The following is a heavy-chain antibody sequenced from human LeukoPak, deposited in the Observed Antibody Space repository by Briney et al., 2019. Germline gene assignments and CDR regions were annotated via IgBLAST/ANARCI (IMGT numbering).Heavy chain of an antibody. V-gene: IGHV1-69*04. CDR2: SIPIFGMA. D-gene: IGHD2-15*01. CDR1: GGTFSSYA. J-gene: IGHJ4*02. Sequence: SVKVSCKASGGTFSSYAISWVRQAPGQGLEWMGRSIPIFGMANYAQKFQGRVTITADKSTSTAYMELSSLRSEDTAVYYCARACSGGSCPIDYWGQGTLVTVSS. CDR3: ARACSGGSCPIDY.